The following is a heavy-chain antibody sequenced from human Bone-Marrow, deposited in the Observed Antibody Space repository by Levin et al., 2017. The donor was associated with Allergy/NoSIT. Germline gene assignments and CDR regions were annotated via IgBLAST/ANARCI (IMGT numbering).Heavy chain of an antibody. CDR2: ISASGKTI. Sequence: GESLKISCAASGFSVSTYAMSWVRQAPGKGLEWVSGISASGKTIYYADSVKGRFTISRDNSKNTLNLQMNSLRAEDTAVYYCATDLDIVVEVAAKWGQGTLVSVSS. J-gene: IGHJ4*02. V-gene: IGHV3-23*01. CDR3: ATDLDIVVEVAAK. D-gene: IGHD2-15*01. CDR1: GFSVSTYA.